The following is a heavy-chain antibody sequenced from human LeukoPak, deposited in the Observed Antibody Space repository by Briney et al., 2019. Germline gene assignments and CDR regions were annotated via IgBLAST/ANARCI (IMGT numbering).Heavy chain of an antibody. CDR3: AKEVHPYDSGTYYFDY. V-gene: IGHV3-30*02. CDR2: IRHDGSNE. J-gene: IGHJ4*02. CDR1: GFTFSSYG. D-gene: IGHD3-10*01. Sequence: GGCLRLSCVGSGFTFSSYGMHWVRQAAGKGLEWVAFIRHDGSNEYYADSVKGRFTVSRDNSKNTLFLQMNSLRVEEMAVYYCAKEVHPYDSGTYYFDYWGRGTLVTVSS.